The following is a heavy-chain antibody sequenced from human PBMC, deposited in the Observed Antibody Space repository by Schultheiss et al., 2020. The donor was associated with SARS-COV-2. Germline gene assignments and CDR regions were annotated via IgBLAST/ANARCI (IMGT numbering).Heavy chain of an antibody. CDR3: AKEGWFGELEGWFDP. V-gene: IGHV3-23*01. CDR1: GFTFSSYA. D-gene: IGHD3-10*01. CDR2: ISGSGGST. Sequence: GGSLRLSCAASGFTFSSYAMSWVRQAPGKGLEWVSAISGSGGSTYYADSVKGRFTISRDNSKNTLYLQINSLRAEDTAVYYCAKEGWFGELEGWFDPWGQGTLVTVSS. J-gene: IGHJ5*02.